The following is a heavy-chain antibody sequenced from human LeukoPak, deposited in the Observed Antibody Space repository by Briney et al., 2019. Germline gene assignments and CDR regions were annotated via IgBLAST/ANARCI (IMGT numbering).Heavy chain of an antibody. D-gene: IGHD3-3*01. Sequence: SETLSLTCTVSGGSISSSSYYWGWIRQPPGKGLEWIGGIYYSGSTNYNPSLKSRVTISVDTSKNQFSLKLSSVTAADTAVYYCARTLRFLEWLPFDYWGQGTLVTVSS. CDR3: ARTLRFLEWLPFDY. J-gene: IGHJ4*02. V-gene: IGHV4-39*07. CDR1: GGSISSSSYY. CDR2: IYYSGST.